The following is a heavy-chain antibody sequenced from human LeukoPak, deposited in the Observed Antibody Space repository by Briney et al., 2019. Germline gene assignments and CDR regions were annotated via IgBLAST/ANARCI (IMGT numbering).Heavy chain of an antibody. V-gene: IGHV5-51*01. Sequence: GESLKISCKGSGYSFTSYWIGWVRQMPGKGLEWMGIIYPGDSDTRYSPSLQGQVTISADKSIRTAYLQWSSLKASDTAMYYCARLYRSWYGEIDYWGQGTLVTVSS. CDR3: ARLYRSWYGEIDY. J-gene: IGHJ4*02. CDR1: GYSFTSYW. D-gene: IGHD6-13*01. CDR2: IYPGDSDT.